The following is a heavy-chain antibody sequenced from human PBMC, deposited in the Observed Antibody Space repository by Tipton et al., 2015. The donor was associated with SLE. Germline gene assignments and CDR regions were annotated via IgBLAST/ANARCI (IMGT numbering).Heavy chain of an antibody. D-gene: IGHD4-17*01. CDR2: MNGAGTTT. V-gene: IGHV3-74*01. CDR1: GFTLGTFW. J-gene: IGHJ3*01. CDR3: AKARSTVTPYDAFDV. Sequence: SLRLSCAASGFTLGTFWMYWVRQAQGKGLEWVSRMNGAGTTTNYADSVKGRFTISRDNFKNTLFLEMNSLRAEDTAVYYCAKARSTVTPYDAFDVWGQGTMVTVSS.